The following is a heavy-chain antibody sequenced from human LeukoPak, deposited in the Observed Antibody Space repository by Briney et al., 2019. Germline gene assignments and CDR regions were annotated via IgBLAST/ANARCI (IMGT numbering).Heavy chain of an antibody. Sequence: GGSLRLSCAASGFTFSSYGMHWVRQAPGKGLEWVAVISYDGSNKYYADSVKGRFTISRDNSKNTLYLQMNSLRAEDTAVYYCARDSYYYGSGSYYNHYFDYWGQGTLVTVSS. V-gene: IGHV3-30*03. J-gene: IGHJ4*02. CDR2: ISYDGSNK. CDR1: GFTFSSYG. CDR3: ARDSYYYGSGSYYNHYFDY. D-gene: IGHD3-10*01.